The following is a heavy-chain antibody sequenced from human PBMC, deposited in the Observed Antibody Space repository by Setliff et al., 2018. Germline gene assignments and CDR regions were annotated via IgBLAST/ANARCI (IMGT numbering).Heavy chain of an antibody. J-gene: IGHJ4*02. CDR1: GGSVNSGYDN. V-gene: IGHV4-61*09. CDR3: ARAPRYFDSTGSYFDF. CDR2: INRRGST. Sequence: SETLSLTCTVSGGSVNSGYDNWNWLRQPAGKGLEWIGHINRRGSTNFSPSLKSRVTISLDTSKNQFSLNLTSVTAADTAVYYCARAPRYFDSTGSYFDFWGQGTLVTVSS. D-gene: IGHD3-22*01.